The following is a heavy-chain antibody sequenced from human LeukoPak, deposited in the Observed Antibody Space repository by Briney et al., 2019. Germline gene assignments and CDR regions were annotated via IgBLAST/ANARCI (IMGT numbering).Heavy chain of an antibody. V-gene: IGHV4-59*08. D-gene: IGHD4-17*01. CDR2: IDYSGST. Sequence: PSETLSLTCTVSGGSISSYYWSWIRQPPGKGLEWIGNIDYSGSTNYNPSLKSRVTISVDTSKNQVSLKLSSVTAADTAVYYCARQGLRYYYYGIDVWGQGTTVTVSS. CDR3: ARQGLRYYYYGIDV. CDR1: GGSISSYY. J-gene: IGHJ6*02.